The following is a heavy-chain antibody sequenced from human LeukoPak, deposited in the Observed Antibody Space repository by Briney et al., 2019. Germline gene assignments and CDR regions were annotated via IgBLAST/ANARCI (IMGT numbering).Heavy chain of an antibody. J-gene: IGHJ3*02. V-gene: IGHV3-30*03. CDR1: GFTFRNYG. CDR2: ISYDGGSQ. Sequence: GRSLRLSCEASGFTFRNYGVHWVRQAPGKGPEWGAVISYDGGSQYYADSVKGRFTISRDNAKNSLYLQMNSLRAEDTAVYYCARETLTYYYDSSDAFDIWGQGTMVTVSS. D-gene: IGHD3-22*01. CDR3: ARETLTYYYDSSDAFDI.